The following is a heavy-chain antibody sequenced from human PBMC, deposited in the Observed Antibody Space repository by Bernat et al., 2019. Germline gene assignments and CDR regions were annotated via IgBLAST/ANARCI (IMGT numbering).Heavy chain of an antibody. CDR2: IKQDGSEK. V-gene: IGHV3-7*03. D-gene: IGHD4-17*01. CDR1: GFTFSSYW. J-gene: IGHJ4*02. CDR3: AREGSDYGDPELDY. Sequence: EVQLVESGGGLVQPGGSLRLSCAASGFTFSSYWMSWVRQAPGKGLEWVANIKQDGSEKYYVDSVKGRFTISRDNAKNSLYLQMNSLRAEDTAMYYCAREGSDYGDPELDYWGQGTLVTVSS.